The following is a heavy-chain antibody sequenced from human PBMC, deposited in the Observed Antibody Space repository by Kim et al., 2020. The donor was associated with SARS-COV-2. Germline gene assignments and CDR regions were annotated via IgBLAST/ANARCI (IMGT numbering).Heavy chain of an antibody. CDR3: ARDEKDYCRGSNCLYFDY. J-gene: IGHJ4*02. D-gene: IGHD1-26*01. Sequence: ASVKVSCKASGYTFTTYGISWVRQAPGQGLEWIGWISGNNGDANSAQKLQGRITMTADTSTSTAYMELRSLRSDDTAVYYCARDEKDYCRGSNCLYFDYWGQGTLVTVSS. CDR1: GYTFTTYG. V-gene: IGHV1-18*01. CDR2: ISGNNGDA.